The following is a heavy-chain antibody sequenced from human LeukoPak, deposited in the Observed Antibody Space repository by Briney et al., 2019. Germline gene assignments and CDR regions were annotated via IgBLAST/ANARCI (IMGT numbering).Heavy chain of an antibody. CDR2: ISYDGSNK. J-gene: IGHJ6*02. V-gene: IGHV3-30*18. Sequence: GGSLRLSCAASGFTISSYGMHWVRQAPGKGLEWVAVISYDGSNKYYADSVKGRFTISRDNSKNTLYLQMNSLRAEDTAVYYCAKDLQDYYYYGMDVWGQGTTVTVSS. CDR3: AKDLQDYYYYGMDV. CDR1: GFTISSYG.